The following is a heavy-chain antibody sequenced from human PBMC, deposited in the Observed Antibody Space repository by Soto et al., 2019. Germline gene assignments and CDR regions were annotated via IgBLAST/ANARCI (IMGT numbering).Heavy chain of an antibody. CDR2: ISYDGSNK. D-gene: IGHD4-17*01. CDR3: ARGEYGYGDYDLGYYYYGMDV. CDR1: GFTFSSYA. Sequence: GGSLRLSCAASGFTFSSYAMHWVRQAPGKGLEWVAVISYDGSNKYYADSVKGRFTISRDNSKNTLYLQMNSLRAEDTAVYYCARGEYGYGDYDLGYYYYGMDVWGQGTTVTVSS. V-gene: IGHV3-30-3*01. J-gene: IGHJ6*02.